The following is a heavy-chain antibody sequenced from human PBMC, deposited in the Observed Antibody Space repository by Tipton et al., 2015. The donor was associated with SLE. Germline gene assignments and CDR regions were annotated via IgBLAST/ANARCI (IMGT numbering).Heavy chain of an antibody. V-gene: IGHV4-4*07. CDR3: ARVSMGLDDSRGYSYYYYGMDV. J-gene: IGHJ6*02. Sequence: GLVKPSETLSLTCTVSGGSISSYYWSWIRQPAGKGLEWIGRIYTSGSTNYNPSLKSRVTISVDTSKNQFSLKLSSVTAADTAVYYCARVSMGLDDSRGYSYYYYGMDVWGQGTTVTVSS. CDR2: IYTSGST. D-gene: IGHD3-22*01. CDR1: GGSISSYY.